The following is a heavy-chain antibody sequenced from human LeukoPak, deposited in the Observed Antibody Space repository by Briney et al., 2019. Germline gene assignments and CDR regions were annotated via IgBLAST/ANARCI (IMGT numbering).Heavy chain of an antibody. V-gene: IGHV3-30*03. CDR3: VGYGSGSYYNYYMDV. J-gene: IGHJ6*03. CDR2: ISYDGSNK. Sequence: GRSLRLSCAASGFTFSSYGMHWVRQAPGKGLEWVAVISYDGSNKYCADSVKGRFTISRDNSKNTLYLQMNSLRAEDTAVYYCVGYGSGSYYNYYMDVWGKGTTVTVSS. D-gene: IGHD3-10*01. CDR1: GFTFSSYG.